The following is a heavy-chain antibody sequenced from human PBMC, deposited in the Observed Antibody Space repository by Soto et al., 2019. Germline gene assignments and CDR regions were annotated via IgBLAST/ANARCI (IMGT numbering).Heavy chain of an antibody. CDR3: AKTPYSGYDYYYYYYMDV. Sequence: SETLSLTCTVSGGSISSYYWSWIRQPPGKGLEWIGYIYYSGSTNYNPSLKSRVTISVDTSKNQFSLKLSSVTAADTAVYYCAKTPYSGYDYYYYYYMDVWGKGTTVTVSS. J-gene: IGHJ6*03. CDR2: IYYSGST. D-gene: IGHD5-12*01. V-gene: IGHV4-59*08. CDR1: GGSISSYY.